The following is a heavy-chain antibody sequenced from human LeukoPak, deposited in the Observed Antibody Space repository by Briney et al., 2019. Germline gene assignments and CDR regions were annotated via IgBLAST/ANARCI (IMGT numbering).Heavy chain of an antibody. D-gene: IGHD1-14*01. Sequence: PSETLSLTCTVSGGSISSYYWSWIRQPPGKGLEWIGYIYYSGSTNYNLSLKSRVTISVDTSKNQFSLKLSSVTAADTAVYYCARAEPIGMDVWGQGTTVTVSS. J-gene: IGHJ6*02. V-gene: IGHV4-59*08. CDR2: IYYSGST. CDR1: GGSISSYY. CDR3: ARAEPIGMDV.